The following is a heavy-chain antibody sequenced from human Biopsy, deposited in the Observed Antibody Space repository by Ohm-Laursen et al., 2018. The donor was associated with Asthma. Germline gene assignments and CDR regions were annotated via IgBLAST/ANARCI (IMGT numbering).Heavy chain of an antibody. J-gene: IGHJ1*01. CDR2: VFYGGAT. Sequence: SETLSLTCTVSGDSISSYHWSWIRQPPGKGLEWIGYVFYGGATNYNPSLKSRVTISVDTSTNQFFLRLSSVTAADTAVYYCARGVVYGGDSYAEYFQHWGQGTLVTVSS. D-gene: IGHD4-23*01. CDR1: GDSISSYH. CDR3: ARGVVYGGDSYAEYFQH. V-gene: IGHV4-59*01.